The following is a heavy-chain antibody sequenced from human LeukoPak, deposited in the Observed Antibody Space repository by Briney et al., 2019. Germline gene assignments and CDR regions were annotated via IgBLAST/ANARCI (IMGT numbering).Heavy chain of an antibody. CDR3: WIQRDAFDI. D-gene: IGHD5-18*01. CDR1: GFTFSGSA. Sequence: GGSLRLSCAASGFTFSGSAIHWVRQASGKGLEWVGRIRSKAKSYATAYAASVKGRFTISRDDSKNTAYLQMNSLKTEDTAVYYCWIQRDAFDIWGQGTMVTVSS. J-gene: IGHJ3*02. V-gene: IGHV3-73*01. CDR2: IRSKAKSYAT.